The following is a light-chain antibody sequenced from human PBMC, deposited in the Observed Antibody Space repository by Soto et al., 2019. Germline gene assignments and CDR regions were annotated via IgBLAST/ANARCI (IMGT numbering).Light chain of an antibody. CDR3: QQFGISPRT. Sequence: EVVLTQSPGTLSLSPGARATLSCRASQFVSSTYLAWYQQRPGQAPRLLIYGASSRATGIPDRFSGGGSETDFTLTITRVEPEDFAVYYCQQFGISPRTFGQGTRLE. J-gene: IGKJ2*01. V-gene: IGKV3-20*01. CDR1: QFVSSTY. CDR2: GAS.